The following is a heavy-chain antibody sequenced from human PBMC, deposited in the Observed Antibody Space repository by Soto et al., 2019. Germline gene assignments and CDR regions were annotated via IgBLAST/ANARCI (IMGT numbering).Heavy chain of an antibody. CDR1: GFTFYTYA. CDR3: AKDTPVVMFLFDS. CDR2: ITDTGVST. D-gene: IGHD2-15*01. V-gene: IGHV3-23*01. Sequence: GGSLRLSCTASGFTFYTYAMTWVRQAPRKGLEWVSSITDTGVSTYYAASVKGRFTISRDNSKNTLYLQMNSLRTDDSAVYYCAKDTPVVMFLFDSWGRGNLVTVSS. J-gene: IGHJ4*02.